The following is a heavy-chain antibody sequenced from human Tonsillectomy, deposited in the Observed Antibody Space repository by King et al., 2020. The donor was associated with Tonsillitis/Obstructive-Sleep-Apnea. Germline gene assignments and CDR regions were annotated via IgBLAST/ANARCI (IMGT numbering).Heavy chain of an antibody. D-gene: IGHD3-16*02. Sequence: QLQESGPGLVRPSGTLSLTCVVSGISISSNNWWSWVRQPPGKGLEWIGGIYHSGSTDYNSSLKSRAIISVDKSENQVSLKLSSVTAADTDVYFCARWDFDYTWGSHRSAFDVWGQGTTVTVSP. CDR1: GISISSNNW. CDR3: ARWDFDYTWGSHRSAFDV. CDR2: IYHSGST. J-gene: IGHJ3*01. V-gene: IGHV4-4*02.